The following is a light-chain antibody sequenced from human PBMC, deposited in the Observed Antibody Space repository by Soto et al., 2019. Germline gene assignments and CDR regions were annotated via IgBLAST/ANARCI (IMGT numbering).Light chain of an antibody. CDR2: DAS. V-gene: IGKV1-5*01. CDR3: QQYNSYSRT. J-gene: IGKJ1*01. Sequence: DIQMTQSPSTLSASVGDRVTITCRASQSIRTWLAWYQQKPGKAPKLLISDASSLKSGVPSRFSGSGSATEFTLTISSLQPDDFATYYCQQYNSYSRTVGQGTKVDI. CDR1: QSIRTW.